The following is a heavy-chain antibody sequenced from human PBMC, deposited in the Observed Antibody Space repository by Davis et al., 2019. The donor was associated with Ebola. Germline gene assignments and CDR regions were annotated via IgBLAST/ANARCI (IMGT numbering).Heavy chain of an antibody. CDR1: GGTFSSYA. Sequence: SVTVSCKASGGTFSSYAISWVRQAPGQGLEWMGGIIPIFGTTNYSQNFQGRVTIFADESSSTAYMELSSLRSDDTAVYYCAGMHGFGEGWPGYWGQGTLVTVSS. CDR3: AGMHGFGEGWPGY. D-gene: IGHD3-10*01. CDR2: IIPIFGTT. J-gene: IGHJ4*02. V-gene: IGHV1-69*13.